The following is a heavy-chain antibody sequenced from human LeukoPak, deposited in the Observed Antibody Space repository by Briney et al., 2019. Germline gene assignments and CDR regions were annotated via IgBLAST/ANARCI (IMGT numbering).Heavy chain of an antibody. CDR3: AKEYYGGNSAFDY. J-gene: IGHJ4*02. V-gene: IGHV3-9*01. D-gene: IGHD4-23*01. Sequence: GGSLRLSCAASGFSFDDYAMHWVRQPPGKGLEWVSGISWNSGSIDYADSVKSRFTISRDNAKNSLYLQMNSLRAEDTALYYCAKEYYGGNSAFDYWGQGALVTVSS. CDR1: GFSFDDYA. CDR2: ISWNSGSI.